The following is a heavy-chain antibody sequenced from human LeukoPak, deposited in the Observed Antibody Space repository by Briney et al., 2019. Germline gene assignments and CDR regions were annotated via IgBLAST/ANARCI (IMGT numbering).Heavy chain of an antibody. CDR1: GGSISNKY. CDR2: IYYSGST. V-gene: IGHV4-59*01. J-gene: IGHJ6*03. CDR3: ARDSAAGSYYYYTDV. D-gene: IGHD6-19*01. Sequence: SETLSLTCTVSGGSISNKYWSWIRQPPGKGLEWIGYIYYSGSTNYNPSLKSRVTISVDTSKIHFSLNLTSVTAADTAAYYCARDSAAGSYYYYTDVWGKGTTVTISS.